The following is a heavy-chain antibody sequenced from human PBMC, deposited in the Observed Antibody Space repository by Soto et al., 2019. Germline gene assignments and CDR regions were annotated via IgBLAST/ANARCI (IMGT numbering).Heavy chain of an antibody. V-gene: IGHV1-2*04. CDR1: GYTFTGYY. J-gene: IGHJ4*02. D-gene: IGHD4-17*01. CDR3: ARAMPTVTNGYDY. CDR2: INPNSGGT. Sequence: QVQLVQSGAEVKKPGASVKVSCKASGYTFTGYYMHWVRQAPGQGLEWMGWINPNSGGTNYAQKFQGWVTMTRDTSISTAYRELSRLRSDDTAVYYGARAMPTVTNGYDYWGQGTLVTVSS.